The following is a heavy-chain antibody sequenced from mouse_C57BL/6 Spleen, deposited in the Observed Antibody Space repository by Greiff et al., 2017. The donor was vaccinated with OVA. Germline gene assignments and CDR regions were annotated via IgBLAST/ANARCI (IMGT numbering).Heavy chain of an antibody. CDR3: ARAPFYYGSSYSYFDV. J-gene: IGHJ1*03. Sequence: EVKLMESEGGLVQPGSSMKLSCTASGFTFSDYYMAWVRQVPEKGLEWVANINYDGSSTYYLDSLKSRFIISRDNAKNILYLQMSSLKSEDTATYYCARAPFYYGSSYSYFDVWGTGTTVTVSS. CDR2: INYDGSST. CDR1: GFTFSDYY. V-gene: IGHV5-16*01. D-gene: IGHD1-1*01.